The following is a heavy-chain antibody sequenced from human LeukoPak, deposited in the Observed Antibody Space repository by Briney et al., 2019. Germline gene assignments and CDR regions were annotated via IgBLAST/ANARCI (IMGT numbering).Heavy chain of an antibody. D-gene: IGHD2-2*01. J-gene: IGHJ6*02. V-gene: IGHV1-69*13. CDR1: GGTFISYA. CDR3: ARDSPCSTSCYALGYYYGMDV. CDR2: IIPIFGTA. Sequence: ASVKVSCKASGGTFISYAISWVRQAPGQGLEWMGGIIPIFGTANYAQKFQGRVTITADESTSTAYMELSSLRSGDTAVYYCARDSPCSTSCYALGYYYGMDVWGQGTTVTVSS.